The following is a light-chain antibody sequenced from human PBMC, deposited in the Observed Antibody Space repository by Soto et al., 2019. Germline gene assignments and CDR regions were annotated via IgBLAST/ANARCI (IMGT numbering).Light chain of an antibody. CDR3: AAWDDSLSGPV. CDR2: RNN. J-gene: IGLJ2*01. V-gene: IGLV1-47*01. CDR1: SSNIGSNY. Sequence: QSVLTQPPSASWTPGQRVTISCSGSSSNIGSNYVYWYQQLPGTAPKLLIYRNNQRPSGVPDRFSGSKSGTSASLAISGLRSEDEADDYCAAWDDSLSGPVFGGGTKLTVL.